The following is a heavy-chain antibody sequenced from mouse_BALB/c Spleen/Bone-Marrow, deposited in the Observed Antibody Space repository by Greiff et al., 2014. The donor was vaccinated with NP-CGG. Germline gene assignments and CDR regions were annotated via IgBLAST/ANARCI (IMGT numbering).Heavy chain of an antibody. CDR1: GYTFTSYI. CDR3: ARPATYYGNFYWYFDV. D-gene: IGHD2-10*01. Sequence: EVQLQQSGPELVKPGASVKMSCKASGYTFTSYIMHWVKQKPGQGLEWIGYINPYNDGTKYNEKFKGKATLTSDKSSNTAYMELSSLTSEDSAVYYCARPATYYGNFYWYFDVWGAGTTVTVSS. V-gene: IGHV1-14*01. CDR2: INPYNDGT. J-gene: IGHJ1*01.